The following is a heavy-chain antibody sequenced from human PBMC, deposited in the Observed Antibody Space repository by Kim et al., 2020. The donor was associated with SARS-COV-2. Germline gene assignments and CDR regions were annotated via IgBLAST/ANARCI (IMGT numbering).Heavy chain of an antibody. D-gene: IGHD1-26*01. J-gene: IGHJ3*02. Sequence: PSLKSRVTISVDTSKNQFSLKLSSVTAADTAVYYCARCSYLGLATHAFDIWGQGTMVTVSS. CDR3: ARCSYLGLATHAFDI. V-gene: IGHV4-34*01.